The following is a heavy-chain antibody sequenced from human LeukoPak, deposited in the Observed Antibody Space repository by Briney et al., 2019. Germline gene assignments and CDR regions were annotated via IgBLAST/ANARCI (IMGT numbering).Heavy chain of an antibody. D-gene: IGHD2-21*02. CDR2: INPSGGST. J-gene: IGHJ4*02. CDR1: GYTFTSYY. Sequence: ASVKVSCKASGYTFTSYYMHWVRQAPGQGLEWMGIINPSGGSTSYAQKFQGRVTITRDTSASTAYMELSSLRSEDTAVYYCARVRDWTIDYWGQGTLVTVSS. V-gene: IGHV1-46*01. CDR3: ARVRDWTIDY.